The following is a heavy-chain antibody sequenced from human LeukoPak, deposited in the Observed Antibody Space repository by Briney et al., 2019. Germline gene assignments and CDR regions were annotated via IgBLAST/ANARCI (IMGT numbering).Heavy chain of an antibody. CDR3: ARDLSPVVRASPMGY. Sequence: PGGSLRLSCAASGFTFTSYGMHWVRQAPGKGLEWVALITYDGYYKYYSDSVEGRFTISSDTSKNTLYLQMNSLRAEDTAVYYCARDLSPVVRASPMGYWGQGTLVTVSS. D-gene: IGHD3-10*01. J-gene: IGHJ4*02. CDR2: ITYDGYYK. V-gene: IGHV3-30*03. CDR1: GFTFTSYG.